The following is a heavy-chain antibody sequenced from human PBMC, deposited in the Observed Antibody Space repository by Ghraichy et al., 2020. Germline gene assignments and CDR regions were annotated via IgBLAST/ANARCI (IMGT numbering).Heavy chain of an antibody. D-gene: IGHD3-3*01. CDR3: AVLASNGVDV. CDR1: GGSINSGSYS. CDR2: IYYTGSA. V-gene: IGHV4-30-2*01. J-gene: IGHJ6*02. Sequence: SETLSHTCTVSGGSINSGSYSWTWIRQPPGKGLEWIGYIYYTGSAFYNPSLKSRVAISLDRFYNNRFSLKLSSVTAADTAVYYCAVLASNGVDVWGQGTTVTVSS.